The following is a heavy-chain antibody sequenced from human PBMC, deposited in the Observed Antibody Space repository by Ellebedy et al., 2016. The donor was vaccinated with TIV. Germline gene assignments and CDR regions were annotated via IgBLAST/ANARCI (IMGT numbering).Heavy chain of an antibody. CDR2: MNPNSGNT. V-gene: IGHV1-8*01. D-gene: IGHD6-6*01. Sequence: ASVKVSCXASGYTFTSYDINWVRQATGQGLEWMGWMNPNSGNTGYAQKFQGRVTMTRNTSISTAYMELSSLRSEDTAVYYCARGLDIAARLGWFNPWGQGTLVTVSS. CDR1: GYTFTSYD. CDR3: ARGLDIAARLGWFNP. J-gene: IGHJ5*02.